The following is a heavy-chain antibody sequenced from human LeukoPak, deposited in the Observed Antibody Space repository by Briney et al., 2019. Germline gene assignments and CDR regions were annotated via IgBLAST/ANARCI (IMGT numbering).Heavy chain of an antibody. V-gene: IGHV1-3*03. CDR3: ARGVPGVYYYYYMDV. CDR1: GFTFSSYA. J-gene: IGHJ6*03. D-gene: IGHD7-27*01. CDR2: INAGNGNT. Sequence: GGSLRLSCAASGFTFSSYAMHWVRQAPGQRLEWMGWINAGNGNTKYSQEFRGRVTITRDTSASTAYMELSSLRSEDMAVYYCARGVPGVYYYYYMDVWGKGTTVTVSS.